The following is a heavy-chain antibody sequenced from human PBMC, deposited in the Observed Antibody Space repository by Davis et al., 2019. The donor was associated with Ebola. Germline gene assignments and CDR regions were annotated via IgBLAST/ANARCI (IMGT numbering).Heavy chain of an antibody. CDR1: GGSVNSNKW. Sequence: PSETLSLTCAVSGGSVNSNKWWTWVRQPPGKGLEWIGEIFYSGKTTYIPSLKSRVTIPMDKSKNQFSLRLTSVTAADTAMYYCTSRPIRSVSGGLDSWGQGTLVIVSS. V-gene: IGHV4-4*02. CDR3: TSRPIRSVSGGLDS. CDR2: IFYSGKT. J-gene: IGHJ4*02. D-gene: IGHD3-16*01.